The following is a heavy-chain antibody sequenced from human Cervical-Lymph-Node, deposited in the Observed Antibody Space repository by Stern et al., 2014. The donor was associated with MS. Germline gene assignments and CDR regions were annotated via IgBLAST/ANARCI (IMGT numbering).Heavy chain of an antibody. CDR3: ARDSRHYDASYYFDS. V-gene: IGHV1-69*01. D-gene: IGHD3-16*01. CDR2: ILPLFGKA. J-gene: IGHJ4*02. Sequence: VQLVESGAEVKKPGSSVKVSCKASGGTFSSYAITWVRQAPGQGPEWMGGILPLFGKANYAQQFQGLVTITADEYTQPAYLELSSLRSEDTAVYYCARDSRHYDASYYFDSWGQGTLVTVSS. CDR1: GGTFSSYA.